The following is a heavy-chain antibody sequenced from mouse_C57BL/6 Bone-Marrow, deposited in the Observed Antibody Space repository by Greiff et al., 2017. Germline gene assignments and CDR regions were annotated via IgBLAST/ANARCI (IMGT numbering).Heavy chain of an antibody. Sequence: VHVKQSGAELVRPGASVKLSCTASGFNFKDDYMHWVKQRPEQGLEWIGWIDPENGDTEYASKFQGKATITVDTSSNTAYLQLSSLTSEDTAVYYCTFIAAVPGDYWGQGTTLTVSS. V-gene: IGHV14-4*01. CDR3: TFIAAVPGDY. CDR2: IDPENGDT. CDR1: GFNFKDDY. D-gene: IGHD1-1*01. J-gene: IGHJ2*01.